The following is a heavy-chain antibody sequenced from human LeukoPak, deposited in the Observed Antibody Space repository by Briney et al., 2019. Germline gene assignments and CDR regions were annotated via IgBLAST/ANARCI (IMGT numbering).Heavy chain of an antibody. J-gene: IGHJ4*02. CDR1: GGTFSSYA. Sequence: SVKVFCKASGGTFSSYAISWVRQAPGQGLEWMGRIIPILGIANYAQKFQGRVTITADKSTSTAYMELSSLRSEDTAVYYCAPGDCSGGSCYSDYWGQGTLVTVSS. CDR3: APGDCSGGSCYSDY. D-gene: IGHD2-15*01. V-gene: IGHV1-69*04. CDR2: IIPILGIA.